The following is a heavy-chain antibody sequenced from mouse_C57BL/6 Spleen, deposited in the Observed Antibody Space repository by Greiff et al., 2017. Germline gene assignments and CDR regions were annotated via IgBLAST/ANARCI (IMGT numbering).Heavy chain of an antibody. V-gene: IGHV1-9*01. D-gene: IGHD1-1*01. J-gene: IGHJ1*03. Sequence: QVQLQQSGAELMKPGASVKISCKATGYTFTGYWIAWVKQRPGHGLEWIGVIFPGSGSTNYNEKFKGKATFTAYTSSNTAGMQLSSLTTEDSAINYWARSSMNYYGSSYWYFDVWGTSTTVTVSS. CDR2: IFPGSGST. CDR1: GYTFTGYW. CDR3: ARSSMNYYGSSYWYFDV.